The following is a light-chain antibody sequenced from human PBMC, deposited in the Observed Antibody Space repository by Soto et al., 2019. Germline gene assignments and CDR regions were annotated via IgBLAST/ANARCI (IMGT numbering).Light chain of an antibody. V-gene: IGKV3-11*01. CDR3: QQRSKWPVT. Sequence: VVSTQSPATLSLSPGERATLSCRAGQSISEFLAWYQQKPGQAPRLLIYDASNRATGTPARFSGSGSGTDFTLTISSLEAEDFALYYCQQRSKWPVTFGGGTKVEIK. J-gene: IGKJ4*01. CDR1: QSISEF. CDR2: DAS.